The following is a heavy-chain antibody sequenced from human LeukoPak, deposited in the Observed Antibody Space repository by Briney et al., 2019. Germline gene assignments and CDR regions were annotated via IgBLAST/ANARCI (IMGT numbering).Heavy chain of an antibody. Sequence: SETLSLTCTVSGGSISSYYWSWIRQPPGKGLEWIGYIYYSGSTNYNPSLKSRVTISVDTSKNQFSLKLSSVTAADTAVYYCARDRTYYDFWSGYYRYYYYGMDVWGQGTTVTVSS. CDR1: GGSISSYY. D-gene: IGHD3-3*01. CDR3: ARDRTYYDFWSGYYRYYYYGMDV. CDR2: IYYSGST. V-gene: IGHV4-59*01. J-gene: IGHJ6*02.